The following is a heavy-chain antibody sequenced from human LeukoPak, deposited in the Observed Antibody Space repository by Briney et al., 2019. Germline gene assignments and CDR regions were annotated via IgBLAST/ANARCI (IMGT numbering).Heavy chain of an antibody. V-gene: IGHV4-39*07. CDR1: GGSISSSNYY. CDR2: IYYSGST. D-gene: IGHD5-24*01. CDR3: ARGRDGYNNY. J-gene: IGHJ4*02. Sequence: SETLSLTCTVSGGSISSSNYYWGWIRQPPGKGLEWIGSIYYSGSTYYNPSLKSRVTISVDTSKNQSSLKLSSVTAADTAMYYCARGRDGYNNYWGQGTLVTVSS.